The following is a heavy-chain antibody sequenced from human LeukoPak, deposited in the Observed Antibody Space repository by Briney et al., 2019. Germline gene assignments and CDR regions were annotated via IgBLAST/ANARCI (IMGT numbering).Heavy chain of an antibody. J-gene: IGHJ6*03. V-gene: IGHV3-21*01. D-gene: IGHD3-16*02. CDR2: ISSSSSYI. CDR3: ARDLLGYNYYYMDV. CDR1: GFTFSSYS. Sequence: GGSLRLSCAASGFTFSSYSMNWVRQAPGKGLEWVSSISSSSSYIYYADSVKGRFTISRDNAKNSLYLQMNSLRAEDTAVYYCARDLLGYNYYYMDVWGKGTTVTVSS.